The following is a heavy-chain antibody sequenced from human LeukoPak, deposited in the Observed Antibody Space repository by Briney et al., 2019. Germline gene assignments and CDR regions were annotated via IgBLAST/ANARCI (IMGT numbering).Heavy chain of an antibody. CDR2: ISGSGGST. V-gene: IGHV3-23*01. CDR1: GFTFSSYA. Sequence: GGSLRLSCAASGFTFSSYAMSWVRQAPGKGLEWVSAISGSGGSTHYADSVKGRFTISRDNSKNTLYLQMNSLRAEDTAVYYCARDRSPVDTATLDYWGQGTLVTVSS. D-gene: IGHD5-18*01. CDR3: ARDRSPVDTATLDY. J-gene: IGHJ4*02.